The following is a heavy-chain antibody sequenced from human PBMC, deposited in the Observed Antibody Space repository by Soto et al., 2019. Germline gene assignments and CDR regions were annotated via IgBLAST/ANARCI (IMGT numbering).Heavy chain of an antibody. D-gene: IGHD6-13*01. CDR1: GFTFSTYS. J-gene: IGHJ5*02. V-gene: IGHV3-21*01. CDR2: IRVKSDYI. Sequence: GGSLRLSCVASGFTFSTYSMNWVRQAPGKGLEWVSSIRVKSDYIYYADSVKGRFTISRDNANSSLYLHMTSLRIDDTAVYYCARDAPMRQQREGWFDPWGQGTLVTVSS. CDR3: ARDAPMRQQREGWFDP.